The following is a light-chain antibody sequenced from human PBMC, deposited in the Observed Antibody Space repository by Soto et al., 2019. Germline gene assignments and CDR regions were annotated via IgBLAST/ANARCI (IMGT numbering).Light chain of an antibody. CDR3: SSYTTSSTRV. CDR1: KSDIGVYDF. J-gene: IGLJ1*01. CDR2: EVV. V-gene: IGLV2-8*01. Sequence: QSVLTQPPSASGSPGQSVTISCTGTKSDIGVYDFVSWYQHHPGKAPRLIIYEVVQRPSGVPDRFSGSKSGNTASLTVSGLQAADEADYYCSSYTTSSTRVFGPGTKVTVL.